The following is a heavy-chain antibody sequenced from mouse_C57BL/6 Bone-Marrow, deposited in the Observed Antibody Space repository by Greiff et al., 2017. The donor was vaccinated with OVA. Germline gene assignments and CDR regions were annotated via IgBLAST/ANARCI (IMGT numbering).Heavy chain of an antibody. Sequence: VQLQQSGAELVRPGASVKLSCTASGFNIKDDYMHWVKQRPEQGLEWIGWIDPESGDTEYASKFQGKATITADTSSNTAYLQLSSLTSEDTAVYYCTTRGIAYWGQGTLVTVSA. CDR1: GFNIKDDY. J-gene: IGHJ3*01. CDR3: TTRGIAY. CDR2: IDPESGDT. V-gene: IGHV14-4*01.